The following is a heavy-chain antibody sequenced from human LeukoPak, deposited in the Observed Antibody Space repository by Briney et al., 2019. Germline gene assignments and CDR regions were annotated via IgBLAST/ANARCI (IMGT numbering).Heavy chain of an antibody. J-gene: IGHJ4*02. V-gene: IGHV4-39*07. Sequence: SETLSLTCTVSGGSISSSSYYWGWIRQPPGKGLEWIGSIYYSGSTYYNPSLKSRVTISVDTSKNQFSLKLSSVTAADTAVYYCARRETYYYGSGSIDYWGQGTLVTVSS. CDR1: GGSISSSSYY. D-gene: IGHD3-10*01. CDR2: IYYSGST. CDR3: ARRETYYYGSGSIDY.